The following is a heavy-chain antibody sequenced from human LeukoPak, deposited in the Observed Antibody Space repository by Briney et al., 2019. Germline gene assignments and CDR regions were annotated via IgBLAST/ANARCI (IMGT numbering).Heavy chain of an antibody. Sequence: SETLSLTCAVYGGSFSGYYWSWIRQPPGKGLEWIGEINHSGSTNYNPSLKSRVTISVDTSKNQFSLKLSSVTAADTAVYYCASGRDYGDSQWFFFDYWGQGTLVTVSS. J-gene: IGHJ4*02. V-gene: IGHV4-34*01. CDR1: GGSFSGYY. CDR3: ASGRDYGDSQWFFFDY. CDR2: INHSGST. D-gene: IGHD4-17*01.